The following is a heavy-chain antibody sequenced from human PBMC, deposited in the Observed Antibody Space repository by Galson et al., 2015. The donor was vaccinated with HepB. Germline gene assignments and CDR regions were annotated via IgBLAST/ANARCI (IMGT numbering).Heavy chain of an antibody. J-gene: IGHJ5*02. V-gene: IGHV1-69*06. CDR3: ARVPPDYGDYGGWFDP. CDR2: IIPIFGTA. Sequence: SVKVSCKASGGTFSSYAISWVRQAPGQGLEWMGGIIPIFGTANYAQKFQGRVTITADKSTSTAYMELSSLRSEDTAVYYCARVPPDYGDYGGWFDPWGQGTLVTVSS. CDR1: GGTFSSYA. D-gene: IGHD4-17*01.